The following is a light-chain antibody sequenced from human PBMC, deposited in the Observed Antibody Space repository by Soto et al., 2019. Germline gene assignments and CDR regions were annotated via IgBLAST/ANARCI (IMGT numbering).Light chain of an antibody. Sequence: EIVLTQSPGTLSLSPGERATLSCRASQSVSSSYLAWYQQKPGQAPRLLIYGASSRATGIPDRFSGSGSGTDFTLTISRLEPEGFAVYYCQQYGSLPRTFGQGTKVDIK. CDR1: QSVSSSY. CDR2: GAS. CDR3: QQYGSLPRT. J-gene: IGKJ1*01. V-gene: IGKV3-20*01.